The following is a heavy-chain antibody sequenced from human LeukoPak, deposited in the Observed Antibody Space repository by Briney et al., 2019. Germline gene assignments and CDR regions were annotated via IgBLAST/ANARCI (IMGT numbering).Heavy chain of an antibody. CDR2: IIPIFGTA. CDR3: ARVLGNIAAAGRGNWFDP. V-gene: IGHV1-69*05. Sequence: ASVKVSCKASGGTFSSYAISWVRQAPGQGLEWMGGIIPIFGTANYAQKFQGRVTITTDESTSTAYMELSSLRSEDTAVYYCARVLGNIAAAGRGNWFDPWGQGTLVTVSS. J-gene: IGHJ5*02. D-gene: IGHD6-13*01. CDR1: GGTFSSYA.